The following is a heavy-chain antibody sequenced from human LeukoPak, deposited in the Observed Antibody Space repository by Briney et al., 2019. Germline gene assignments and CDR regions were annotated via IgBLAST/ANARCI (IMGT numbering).Heavy chain of an antibody. J-gene: IGHJ4*02. CDR1: GFTFDDYA. V-gene: IGHV3-43D*03. Sequence: TGGSLRLSCAASGFTFDDYAMHWVRQPPGKGLEWVSLISWDDITTYYAHPVKGRFTISRDNSKNSLYLQMNSLRAEDTALYYCAKDKAVAGIEGIDYWGQGTLVTVSS. D-gene: IGHD6-19*01. CDR3: AKDKAVAGIEGIDY. CDR2: ISWDDITT.